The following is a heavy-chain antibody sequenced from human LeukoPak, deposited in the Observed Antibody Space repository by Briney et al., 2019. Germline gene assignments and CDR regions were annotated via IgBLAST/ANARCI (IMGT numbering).Heavy chain of an antibody. CDR2: VTYGRST. CDR1: GGSVSSSSYY. Sequence: PVTLSLTCTVSGGSVSSSSYYWGWIRQPPGKGLAWIGRVTYGRSTHYNPSLKSRVTISVDTSKNQFSLTLTFVTAADTAVYYCARHLGNCGGDCYWNHYFRHWGQGTLLTVSS. J-gene: IGHJ1*01. V-gene: IGHV4-39*01. CDR3: ARHLGNCGGDCYWNHYFRH. D-gene: IGHD2-21*02.